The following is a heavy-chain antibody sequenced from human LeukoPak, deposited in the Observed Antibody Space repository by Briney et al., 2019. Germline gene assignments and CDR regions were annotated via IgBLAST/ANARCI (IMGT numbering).Heavy chain of an antibody. D-gene: IGHD3-9*01. CDR3: ARGPDYDILADYFDY. V-gene: IGHV3-23*01. J-gene: IGHJ4*02. Sequence: GGSLRLSYVASGFTFSHYGMNWVRQAPGKGLEWVSGVRSSGAITYYADSVKGRFTISRDNSKNTLFLQMNSLRPEDTAVYYCARGPDYDILADYFDYWGQGTLVTVSS. CDR1: GFTFSHYG. CDR2: VRSSGAIT.